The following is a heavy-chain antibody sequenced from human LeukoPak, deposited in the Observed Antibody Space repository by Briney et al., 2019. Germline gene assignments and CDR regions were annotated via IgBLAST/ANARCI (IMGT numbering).Heavy chain of an antibody. J-gene: IGHJ4*02. D-gene: IGHD4-17*01. Sequence: GGSLRLSCAASGFTFSNAWMSWVRQAPGKGLEWVGRTKRIIDGGTTDYAAPVKGRFTVSRDDSINTLYLQMSSLKTEDTAVYYCAAQGGSGDLRYWGQGTLVTVSS. CDR1: GFTFSNAW. CDR2: TKRIIDGGTT. CDR3: AAQGGSGDLRY. V-gene: IGHV3-15*01.